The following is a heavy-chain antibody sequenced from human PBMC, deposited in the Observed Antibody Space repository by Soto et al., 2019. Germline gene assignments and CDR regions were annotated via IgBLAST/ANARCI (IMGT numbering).Heavy chain of an antibody. CDR2: ITPIYPTT. Sequence: QVQLVQSGAEVRKPGSSVQVSCKASGGTFYTYTFSWVRQAPGQGLEWMGSITPIYPTTNYAEKFQGRLTVTADGSTNTAQMELNSLTSEDTAVYYCARIPRYSFPTSDDLDSWGQGTLVTDSS. J-gene: IGHJ4*02. D-gene: IGHD5-18*01. CDR3: ARIPRYSFPTSDDLDS. CDR1: GGTFYTYT. V-gene: IGHV1-69*15.